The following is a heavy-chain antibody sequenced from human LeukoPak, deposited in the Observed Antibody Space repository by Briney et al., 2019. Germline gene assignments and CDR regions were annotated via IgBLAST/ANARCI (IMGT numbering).Heavy chain of an antibody. CDR2: IYNSGVT. CDR1: GXSISSGFR. Sequence: SGTLSLTCAVSGXSISSGFRWSWVRQPPGKGLEWIGEIYNSGVTNYNPSLKSRVTVSVDKSKNQFSLKLKSVTAADTAVYYCARSDDHYFDYWGQGTLVTVSS. V-gene: IGHV4-4*02. D-gene: IGHD1-1*01. CDR3: ARSDDHYFDY. J-gene: IGHJ4*02.